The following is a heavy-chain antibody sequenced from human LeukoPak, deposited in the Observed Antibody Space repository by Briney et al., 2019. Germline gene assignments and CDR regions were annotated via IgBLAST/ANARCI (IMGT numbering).Heavy chain of an antibody. V-gene: IGHV3-53*01. Sequence: GGSLRLSCAASGFTVSGNYMSWVRQAPGKGLEWVSVIYSGGSTYYADSVKGRFTISRDNSKNTLYLQMNSLRAEDTAVYYCARDNDYGDYGLGYWGQGTLVTVSS. CDR3: ARDNDYGDYGLGY. D-gene: IGHD4-17*01. J-gene: IGHJ4*02. CDR2: IYSGGST. CDR1: GFTVSGNY.